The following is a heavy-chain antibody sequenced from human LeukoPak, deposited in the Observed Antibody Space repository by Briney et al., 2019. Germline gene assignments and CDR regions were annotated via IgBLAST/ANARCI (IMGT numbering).Heavy chain of an antibody. CDR3: ARGAPYYYDSSGPNWFDP. V-gene: IGHV4-59*01. D-gene: IGHD3-22*01. Sequence: SETLSLTCTVSGGSISSYYWSWIRQPPGKGLEWIGYIYYSGSTNYNPSLKSRVTISVDTSKNQFSLKLSSVTAADTAVYYCARGAPYYYDSSGPNWFDPWGQGTLVTVSP. J-gene: IGHJ5*02. CDR1: GGSISSYY. CDR2: IYYSGST.